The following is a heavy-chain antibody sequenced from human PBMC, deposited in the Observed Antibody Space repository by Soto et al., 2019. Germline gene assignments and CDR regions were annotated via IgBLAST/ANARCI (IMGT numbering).Heavy chain of an antibody. D-gene: IGHD1-20*01. CDR2: IKSKTDGGTT. CDR3: TTDLGIITGTTLFDY. CDR1: GFTFSNAW. J-gene: IGHJ4*02. V-gene: IGHV3-15*01. Sequence: VSLRLSCAASGFTFSNAWMSWVRQAPGKGLEWVGRIKSKTDGGTTDYAAPVKGRFTISRDDSKNTLYLQMNSLKTEDTAVYYCTTDLGIITGTTLFDYWGQGTLVTVSS.